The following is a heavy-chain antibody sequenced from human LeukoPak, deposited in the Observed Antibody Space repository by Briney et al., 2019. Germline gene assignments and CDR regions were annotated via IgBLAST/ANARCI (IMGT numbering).Heavy chain of an antibody. V-gene: IGHV1-69*13. CDR1: RDTFTRCA. CDR2: IIPIDGTA. Sequence: GASVKVSCQASRDTFTRCAFSWVRQAPGQGLEWMGGIIPIDGTANFGQKLQGRVTITADESTSTAYMELSSLRSEDTAIYYCARDPGAPVRAFDIWGQGTMVTVSS. D-gene: IGHD3-10*01. CDR3: ARDPGAPVRAFDI. J-gene: IGHJ3*02.